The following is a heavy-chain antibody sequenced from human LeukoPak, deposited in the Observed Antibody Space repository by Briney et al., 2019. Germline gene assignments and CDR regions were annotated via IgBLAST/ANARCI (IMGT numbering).Heavy chain of an antibody. D-gene: IGHD6-19*01. CDR1: GFIFSSYG. J-gene: IGHJ5*02. V-gene: IGHV3-33*01. CDR3: ARARAPYSSGWYDWFDP. CDR2: IWYDGSNK. Sequence: GGSLRLSCAASGFIFSSYGMHWVRQAPGKGLEWVAIIWYDGSNKYYADSVKGRFTISRDNSKNTLYLQMNSLRAEDTAVYYCARARAPYSSGWYDWFDPWGQGTLVTVSS.